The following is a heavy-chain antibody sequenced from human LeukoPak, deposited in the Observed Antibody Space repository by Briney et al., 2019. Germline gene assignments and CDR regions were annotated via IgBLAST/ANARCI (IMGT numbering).Heavy chain of an antibody. V-gene: IGHV3-74*01. J-gene: IGHJ4*01. CDR3: TRELPREVTLDY. D-gene: IGHD2-21*02. Sequence: GRSLRLSCVASGFTFISYGMQWVRQAPGKGLVWVSRINTDGSSTSYADSVKGRFTVSRDNAKNTLYLQVNSLRAEDTAVYFCTRELPREVTLDYWGQGTLVTVSS. CDR2: INTDGSST. CDR1: GFTFISYG.